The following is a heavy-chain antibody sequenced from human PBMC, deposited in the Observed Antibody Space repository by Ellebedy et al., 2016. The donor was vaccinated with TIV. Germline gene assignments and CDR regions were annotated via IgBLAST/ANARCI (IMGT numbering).Heavy chain of an antibody. Sequence: PGGSRRLSCAASGFTFTTYAMHWVRQAPGKGLEWVAVISYDGSNKYYADSVKGRFPISRDNSKNTLYLQMNSLRAEDTAVYYCARDHVGDSYNRAFDIWGQGTMVTVSS. CDR1: GFTFTTYA. J-gene: IGHJ3*02. V-gene: IGHV3-30*17. CDR3: ARDHVGDSYNRAFDI. CDR2: ISYDGSNK. D-gene: IGHD5-24*01.